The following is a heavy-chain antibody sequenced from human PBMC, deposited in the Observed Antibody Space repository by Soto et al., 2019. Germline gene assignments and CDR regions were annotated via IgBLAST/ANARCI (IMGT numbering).Heavy chain of an antibody. D-gene: IGHD3-9*01. CDR2: ISSSSSTI. CDR3: ASSVRSYDILTGYLYYFDY. V-gene: IGHV3-48*01. CDR1: GFTFSSYS. Sequence: PGGSLRLSCAASGFTFSSYSMIWVRQAPGKGLEWVSYISSSSSTIYYADSVKGRFTISRDNAKNSLYLQMNSLRAEDTAVYYCASSVRSYDILTGYLYYFDYWGQGTLVTVSS. J-gene: IGHJ4*02.